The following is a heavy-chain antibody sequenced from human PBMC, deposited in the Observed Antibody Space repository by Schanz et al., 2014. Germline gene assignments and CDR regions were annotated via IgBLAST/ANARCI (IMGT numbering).Heavy chain of an antibody. CDR1: GFTFSAFG. CDR3: AKDMARGGYNWVFDS. J-gene: IGHJ4*02. Sequence: HVQLVESGGGVVQPGGSLRLSCAASGFTFSAFGMHWVRQAPGKGLEWVAVIWYDGNNKYYADSVKGRFTISRDNGQNSLYLQMNSLKAEDTAIYYCAKDMARGGYNWVFDSWGQGTLVTVSS. CDR2: IWYDGNNK. D-gene: IGHD5-12*01. V-gene: IGHV3-33*03.